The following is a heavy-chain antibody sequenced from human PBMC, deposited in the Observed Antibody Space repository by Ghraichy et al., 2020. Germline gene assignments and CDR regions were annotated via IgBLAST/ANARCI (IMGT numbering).Heavy chain of an antibody. D-gene: IGHD1-1*01. J-gene: IGHJ4*02. V-gene: IGHV4-34*01. CDR3: ARSRTSWRKFDY. Sequence: SETLSLTCAVYGGSFSGYYWSWIRQPPGRGLEWIGEINHSGTTYSNPSLKSRVTISVDRSKSQFSLNLNSLTAADTAVYYCARSRTSWRKFDYWGQGTLVTVSS. CDR1: GGSFSGYY. CDR2: INHSGTT.